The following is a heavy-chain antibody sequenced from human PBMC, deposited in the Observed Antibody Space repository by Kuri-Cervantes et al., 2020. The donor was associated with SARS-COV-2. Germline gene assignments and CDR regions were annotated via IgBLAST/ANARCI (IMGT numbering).Heavy chain of an antibody. CDR1: GGSFSGYY. Sequence: ESLRLSCAVYGGSFSGYYWRWIRQPPGKGLEWIREINHSGSTNYNPSLKSRVTISVDTSKNQFSLKLSSVTAADTAVYYCAGQLRLYSMDVSGKGTTVTVSS. V-gene: IGHV4-34*01. D-gene: IGHD5-12*01. J-gene: IGHJ6*03. CDR2: INHSGST. CDR3: AGQLRLYSMDV.